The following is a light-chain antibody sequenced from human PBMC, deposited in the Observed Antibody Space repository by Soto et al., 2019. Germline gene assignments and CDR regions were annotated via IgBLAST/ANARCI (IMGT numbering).Light chain of an antibody. CDR1: TGAVTNGHY. CDR2: DTT. CDR3: LLSYNGPYV. V-gene: IGLV7-46*01. J-gene: IGLJ1*01. Sequence: AVLTQEPSLTVSPGGTVTLTCVSSTGAVTNGHYPYWFQQKPGQAPRTLIYDTTNRHSWTPARFSGSLLGGKAALTLSGAQPEDEAEYYCLLSYNGPYVFGTGTKVTVL.